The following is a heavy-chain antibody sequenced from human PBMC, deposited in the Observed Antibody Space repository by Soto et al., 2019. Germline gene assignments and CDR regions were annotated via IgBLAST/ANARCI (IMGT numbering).Heavy chain of an antibody. CDR3: ERDDRVSDIFGAVINYDLDV. CDR2: IHYSVST. D-gene: IGHD3-3*02. V-gene: IGHV4-61*01. J-gene: IGHJ6*02. Sequence: SETLSLTCTVSGGSVTSGTSYWSWIRQPPGRGLEWIGYIHYSVSTTYNTSLKSRVTISVGTSKNQFSLKLSSVPAADTAVYYCERDDRVSDIFGAVINYDLDVWGHGTTAT. CDR1: GGSVTSGTSY.